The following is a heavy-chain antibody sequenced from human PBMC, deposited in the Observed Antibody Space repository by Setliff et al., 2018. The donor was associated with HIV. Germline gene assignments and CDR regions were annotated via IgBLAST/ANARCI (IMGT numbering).Heavy chain of an antibody. J-gene: IGHJ6*02. CDR1: GGTFSSYA. CDR3: ARVLVARNYYYYGMDV. D-gene: IGHD5-12*01. Sequence: SVKVSCKASGGTFSSYAISWVRQAPGQGLEWMGGIIPIFGTANYAQKFQGRVTITTDESTSTAYMELSSLRSEDTAMYYCARVLVARNYYYYGMDVWGQGTTVTVSS. CDR2: IIPIFGTA. V-gene: IGHV1-69*05.